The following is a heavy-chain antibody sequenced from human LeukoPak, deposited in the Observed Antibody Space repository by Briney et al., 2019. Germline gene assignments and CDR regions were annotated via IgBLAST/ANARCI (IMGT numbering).Heavy chain of an antibody. Sequence: ASVKVSCKASGYTFTSYGISWVRQAPGQGLEWMGWISAYNGNTNYAQKLQGRVTMTTDTSTSTAYMELRSLRSDDTAVYYCARSDFLVVPAAMGGEYFQHWGQGTLVTVSS. D-gene: IGHD2-2*01. CDR1: GYTFTSYG. CDR2: ISAYNGNT. CDR3: ARSDFLVVPAAMGGEYFQH. J-gene: IGHJ1*01. V-gene: IGHV1-18*04.